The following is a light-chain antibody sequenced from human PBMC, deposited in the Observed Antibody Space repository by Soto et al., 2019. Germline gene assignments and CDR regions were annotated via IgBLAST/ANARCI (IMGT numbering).Light chain of an antibody. CDR2: SNN. CDR1: SSNIGSNT. Sequence: VLTQPPSASGTPGQRVSISCSGNSSNIGSNTVNWYHQLPGTAPTLLIKSNNQRPSGIPDRFSGSKSGTSASLAISGLQSEDEADYYCATWDDSLNGWVFGGGTKLTVL. CDR3: ATWDDSLNGWV. J-gene: IGLJ3*02. V-gene: IGLV1-44*01.